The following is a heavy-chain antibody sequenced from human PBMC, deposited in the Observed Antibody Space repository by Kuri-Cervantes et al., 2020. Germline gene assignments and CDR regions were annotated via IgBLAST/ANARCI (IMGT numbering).Heavy chain of an antibody. D-gene: IGHD3-9*01. CDR3: ASDGGLTDYTLSSFDY. J-gene: IGHJ4*02. V-gene: IGHV3-30*19. Sequence: GGSLRLSCAVSGFTFSSYGMHWVRQAPGKGLEWVAVIWYDGSNKYYADSMKGRFTISRDNSKNTLYLQMNSLSAEETAVYYCASDGGLTDYTLSSFDYWGQGTLVTVSS. CDR1: GFTFSSYG. CDR2: IWYDGSNK.